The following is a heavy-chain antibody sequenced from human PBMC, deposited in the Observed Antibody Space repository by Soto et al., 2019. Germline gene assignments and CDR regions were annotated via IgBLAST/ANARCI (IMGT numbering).Heavy chain of an antibody. CDR2: IQSGGST. J-gene: IGHJ6*03. D-gene: IGHD2-15*01. Sequence: EVQLVESGGDLVQPGGSLRLSCAASGFTVSSHYMNWVRQAPGKGLEWVSLIQSGGSTFYADSVKGRFTISRDNSKNPLFLQMNSLRVEDTAMYYCSRDDVYCSGGSCYGVHMDVWGRGTTVTVSS. V-gene: IGHV3-66*01. CDR1: GFTVSSHY. CDR3: SRDDVYCSGGSCYGVHMDV.